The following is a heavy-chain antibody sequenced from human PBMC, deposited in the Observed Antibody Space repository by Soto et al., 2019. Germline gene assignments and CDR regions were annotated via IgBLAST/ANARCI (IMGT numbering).Heavy chain of an antibody. CDR2: INPNSGAT. V-gene: IGHV1-2*02. J-gene: IGHJ5*02. D-gene: IGHD3-3*01. CDR3: ARGGGTILAPLP. Sequence: QVQLVQSGAEVKKPGASVKVSCRASGYTFTGYFMHWVRQAPGQGLEWMGWINPNSGATKYAQKFQGRVTVSMETSIRTAYMELSGLRSADTAVYYCARGGGTILAPLPWGQGTLVTVSS. CDR1: GYTFTGYF.